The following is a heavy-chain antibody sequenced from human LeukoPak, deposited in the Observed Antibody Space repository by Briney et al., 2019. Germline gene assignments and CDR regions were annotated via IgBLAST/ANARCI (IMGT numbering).Heavy chain of an antibody. CDR2: ISNDGNDK. D-gene: IGHD6-13*01. V-gene: IGHV3-30-3*01. Sequence: GGSLRLSCAASGFTFSNYAMHWVRQAPGKGLEWVAVISNDGNDKYNADSVKGRLTISRDNSKSMVYLQTNSLRVEDTAVYYCAKDGDTAAAGYYFDSWGQGTLVTVSS. J-gene: IGHJ4*02. CDR1: GFTFSNYA. CDR3: AKDGDTAAAGYYFDS.